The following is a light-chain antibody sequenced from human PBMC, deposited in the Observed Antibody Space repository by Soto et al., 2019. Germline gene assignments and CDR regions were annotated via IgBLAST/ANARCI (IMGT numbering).Light chain of an antibody. V-gene: IGLV2-14*03. CDR1: SSDVGGSNY. CDR3: SSYTSSSTYV. Sequence: QSALTQPASVSGSPGQSITISCTGTSSDVGGSNYVSWYQQHPGKAPKLIIFDVSHRPSGFSNRFSGSKSGNTASLTISGPQAEKEADYYGSSYTSSSTYVLGPGTKVT. CDR2: DVS. J-gene: IGLJ1*01.